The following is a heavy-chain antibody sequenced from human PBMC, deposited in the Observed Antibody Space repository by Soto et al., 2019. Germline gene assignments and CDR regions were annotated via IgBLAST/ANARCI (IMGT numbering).Heavy chain of an antibody. CDR1: GFTFSSHT. CDR2: IYPDGNGK. J-gene: IGHJ4*02. CDR3: AGDDERWTVCNVGY. V-gene: IGHV3-30-3*01. D-gene: IGHD2-15*01. Sequence: QVHLVESGGGVVQPGGSLRLSCVASGFTFSSHTMHWVRQAPGKGLEWVTFIYPDGNGKYYTDSVKGRFTTSRDNSKNTMYLKMNSRRVEDTVVYYCAGDDERWTVCNVGYGGRGALFTFSS.